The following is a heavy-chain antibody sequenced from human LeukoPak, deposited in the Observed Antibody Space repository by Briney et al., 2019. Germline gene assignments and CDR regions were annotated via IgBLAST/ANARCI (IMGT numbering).Heavy chain of an antibody. J-gene: IGHJ4*02. CDR2: IIPIFGTA. Sequence: SVKVSCKASGGTFSSYAISWVRQAPGQGLEWMGGIIPIFGTANYAQKFQGRVTITADESTSTAYMELSSLRSEDTAVYYCARDRSYYDSSGNFDYWGQGTLVTVSS. CDR1: GGTFSSYA. CDR3: ARDRSYYDSSGNFDY. D-gene: IGHD3-22*01. V-gene: IGHV1-69*01.